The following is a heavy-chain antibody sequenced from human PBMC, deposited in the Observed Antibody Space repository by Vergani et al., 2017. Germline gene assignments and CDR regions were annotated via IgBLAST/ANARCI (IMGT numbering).Heavy chain of an antibody. J-gene: IGHJ4*02. V-gene: IGHV3-30*03. CDR2: ISSDGSKK. Sequence: VQLVESGGGLVQPGGSLRLSCAASGFTFSSYGIHWVRQAPGKGLEWVAVISSDGSKKYYGDSVKGRFTISRDNSKNTLFLQMNSLRAEDTAVYYCARYTSGALDSWGQGTLVTVSS. CDR1: GFTFSSYG. CDR3: ARYTSGALDS. D-gene: IGHD4/OR15-4a*01.